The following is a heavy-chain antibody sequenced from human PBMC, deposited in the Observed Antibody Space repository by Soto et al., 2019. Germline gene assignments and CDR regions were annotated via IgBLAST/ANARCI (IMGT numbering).Heavy chain of an antibody. D-gene: IGHD5-12*01. CDR1: GGSFSGYY. CDR2: INHSGST. V-gene: IGHV4-34*01. J-gene: IGHJ6*02. Sequence: QVQLQQWGAGLLKPSETLSLTCAVYGGSFSGYYWSWIRQPPGKGLEWIGEINHSGSTNYNPSLTSRVTISVDTSKNQFSLKLSSVTAADTAVYYCARGEGRIPVDIVATMRSPVAWMDVWGQGTTVTVSS. CDR3: ARGEGRIPVDIVATMRSPVAWMDV.